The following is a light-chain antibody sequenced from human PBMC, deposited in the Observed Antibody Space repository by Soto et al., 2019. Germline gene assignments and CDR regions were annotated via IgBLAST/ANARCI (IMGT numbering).Light chain of an antibody. J-gene: IGKJ1*01. CDR2: GAS. CDR1: QCVSSN. V-gene: IGKV3-15*01. CDR3: QQYNNWPPSGT. Sequence: EIVMTQSAATLSVSPGERATLSCRASQCVSSNLAWYQQKPGQAPRLLIYGASTRATGIPARFSGSGSGTEFTVTISSLQSEDFAVYYCQQYNNWPPSGTFGQGTKVEIK.